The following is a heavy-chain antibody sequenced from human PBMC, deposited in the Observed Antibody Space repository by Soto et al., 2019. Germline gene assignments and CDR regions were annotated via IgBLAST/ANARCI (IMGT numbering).Heavy chain of an antibody. CDR2: INPSGGST. V-gene: IGHV1-46*03. J-gene: IGHJ4*02. CDR1: GYTFTSYY. D-gene: IGHD3-9*01. Sequence: ASVKVSCKASGYTFTSYYMHWVRQAPGQGLEWMGIINPSGGSTSYAQKFQGRVTMTRDTSTSTVYMELSSLRSEDTAVYYCARDFPPNYDILTGLDYWGQGTLVTVSS. CDR3: ARDFPPNYDILTGLDY.